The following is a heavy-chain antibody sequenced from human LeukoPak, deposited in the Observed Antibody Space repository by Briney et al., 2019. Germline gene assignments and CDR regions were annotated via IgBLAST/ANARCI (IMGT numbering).Heavy chain of an antibody. D-gene: IGHD6-19*01. V-gene: IGHV3-30*04. J-gene: IGHJ6*03. CDR1: GFTFSSYA. CDR2: ISYDGSNK. Sequence: GGSLRLSCAASGFTFSSYAMHWVRQAPGKGLEWVAVISYDGSNKYYADSVKGRFTISRDNSKNTLYLQMNSLRAEDTAVYYCAREVAHDYSSGWYHDLWGAATGYYMDVWGKGTTVTVSS. CDR3: AREVAHDYSSGWYHDLWGAATGYYMDV.